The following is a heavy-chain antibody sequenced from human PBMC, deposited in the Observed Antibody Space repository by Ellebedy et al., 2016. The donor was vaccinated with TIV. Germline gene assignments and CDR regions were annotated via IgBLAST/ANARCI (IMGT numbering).Heavy chain of an antibody. J-gene: IGHJ2*01. Sequence: GESLKISCSASGFTSRNYAMHWVRQAPGKGLEWVALIWNDGSTKYCVDSVKGRFTVSRDNSKNILYLQMSSLGAEETAMYYCARGYGGTSAYWYFDLWGRGTLVTVSS. V-gene: IGHV3-33*08. CDR1: GFTSRNYA. CDR3: ARGYGGTSAYWYFDL. D-gene: IGHD4-23*01. CDR2: IWNDGSTK.